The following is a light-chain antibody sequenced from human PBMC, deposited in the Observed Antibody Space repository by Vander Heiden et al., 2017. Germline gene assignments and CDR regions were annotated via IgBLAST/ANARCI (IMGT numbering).Light chain of an antibody. CDR2: NNN. CDR3: AAWDDSLNGWV. J-gene: IGLJ3*02. V-gene: IGLV1-44*01. CDR1: SSNIGSNT. Sequence: QSVLTQPPSASGPPGQRVTISCSGSSSNIGSNTVNWYQQLPGTAPKLLIYNNNQRPSGVPDRFSGSKSGTSASLAISGLQSEAEADYYCAAWDDSLNGWVFGGGTKLTVL.